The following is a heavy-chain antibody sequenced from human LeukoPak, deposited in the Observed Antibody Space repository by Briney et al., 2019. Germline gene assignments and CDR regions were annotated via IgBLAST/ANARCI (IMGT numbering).Heavy chain of an antibody. D-gene: IGHD3-22*01. CDR2: IYTSGST. CDR3: ASGYYYDSSGSLSTFDY. Sequence: PSETLCLTCTVSGGSISSYNWSWVREPVGKRLERIGRIYTSGSTNYNPSLKSRVTISVDKSKNQFSMKLSSVTAADTAVYYCASGYYYDSSGSLSTFDYWGQGTLVTVSS. CDR1: GGSISSYN. V-gene: IGHV4-4*07. J-gene: IGHJ4*02.